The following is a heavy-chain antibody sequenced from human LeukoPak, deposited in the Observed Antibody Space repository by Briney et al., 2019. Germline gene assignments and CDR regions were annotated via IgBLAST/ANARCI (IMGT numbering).Heavy chain of an antibody. D-gene: IGHD3-3*01. CDR1: GFTVSSNY. Sequence: PGGSLRLSCAASGFTVSSNYMSWVRQAPGKGLEWVSVIYSGGSTYYADSVKGRFTISRDNSKNTLYLQMNSQRAEDTAVYYCASTGDFWSGYLSPGPLGYWGQGTLVTVSS. J-gene: IGHJ4*02. CDR2: IYSGGST. CDR3: ASTGDFWSGYLSPGPLGY. V-gene: IGHV3-53*01.